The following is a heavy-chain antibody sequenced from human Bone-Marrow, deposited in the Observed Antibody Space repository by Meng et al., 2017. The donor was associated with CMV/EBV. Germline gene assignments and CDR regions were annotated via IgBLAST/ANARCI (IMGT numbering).Heavy chain of an antibody. Sequence: ETLSLTCAGSGFTFSYSWMSWVRQAPGKGLEWVANIKQDGSEKYYVDSVKGRFTISRDNARNSLYLQMNSLRAEDTAVYYCARRGGVIALINTRHFDYWGQGTLVTVSS. CDR1: GFTFSYSW. J-gene: IGHJ4*02. CDR3: ARRGGVIALINTRHFDY. CDR2: IKQDGSEK. V-gene: IGHV3-7*01. D-gene: IGHD2-8*01.